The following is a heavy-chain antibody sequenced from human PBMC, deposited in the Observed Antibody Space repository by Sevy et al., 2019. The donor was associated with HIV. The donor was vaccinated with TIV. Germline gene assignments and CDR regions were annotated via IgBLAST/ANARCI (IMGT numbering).Heavy chain of an antibody. V-gene: IGHV3-7*01. CDR1: GFTFHTYW. J-gene: IGHJ4*02. Sequence: GGSLRLSCAASGFTFHTYWMQWVRQAPGKGLEWVANIRQDGNEIYYADSVKGRFTISRDNAMQSLYLEMNTLRDEDSGIYYCARRYFDVWGQGTLVTVSS. CDR3: ARRYFDV. CDR2: IRQDGNEI.